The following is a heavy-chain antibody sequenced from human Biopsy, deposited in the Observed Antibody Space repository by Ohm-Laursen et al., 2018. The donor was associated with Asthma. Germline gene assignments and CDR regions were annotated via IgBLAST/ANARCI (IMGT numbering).Heavy chain of an antibody. CDR3: ARTTYGDDGFDP. CDR2: IYYCGST. J-gene: IGHJ5*02. Sequence: TLSLTCTVSGGSINIGDYYWSWIRQHPVTGLEWIGYIYYCGSTYYNPSLKSRVSISLDTSKNQFSLSLTSVTAADTAVYYCARTTYGDDGFDPWGQGTLVTVSS. D-gene: IGHD4-17*01. CDR1: GGSINIGDYY. V-gene: IGHV4-31*03.